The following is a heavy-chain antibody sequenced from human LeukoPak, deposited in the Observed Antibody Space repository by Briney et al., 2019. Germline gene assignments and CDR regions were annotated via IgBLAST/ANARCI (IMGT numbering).Heavy chain of an antibody. D-gene: IGHD6-13*01. CDR3: ARDLGIAAAGNGWFDP. J-gene: IGHJ5*02. Sequence: SQTLSLTCGVSGGSISSGGYAWSWIRQPPGKGLEWIGYIFHSGSTYYNPSLKSRVTISVDRSKNQFSLKLSSVTAADTAVYYCARDLGIAAAGNGWFDPWGQGTLVTVSS. V-gene: IGHV4-30-2*01. CDR2: IFHSGST. CDR1: GGSISSGGYA.